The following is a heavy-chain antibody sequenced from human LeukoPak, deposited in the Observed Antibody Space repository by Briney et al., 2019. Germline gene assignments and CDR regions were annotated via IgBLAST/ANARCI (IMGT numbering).Heavy chain of an antibody. CDR2: ISSSSSYI. CDR1: GFTFSSYS. J-gene: IGHJ3*02. CDR3: ARSQAVTTYDAFDI. Sequence: GGSLRLSCAASGFTFSSYSMNWVRQAPGKGLEWVSSISSSSSYIYYADSVKGRFTISRDNAKNSLYLQMNSLRAEDTAVYYCARSQAVTTYDAFDIWGQGTMVTVSS. D-gene: IGHD4-17*01. V-gene: IGHV3-21*01.